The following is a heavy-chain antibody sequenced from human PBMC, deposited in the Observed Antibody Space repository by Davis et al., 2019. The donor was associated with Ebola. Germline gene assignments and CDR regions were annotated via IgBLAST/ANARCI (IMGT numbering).Heavy chain of an antibody. CDR3: ARMTYYDILTGYYSGGVDY. V-gene: IGHV1-69*13. D-gene: IGHD3-9*01. CDR1: GYTFTNYG. J-gene: IGHJ4*02. CDR2: IIPIFGTA. Sequence: SVKVSCKASGYTFTNYGISWVRQAPGQGLEWMGGIIPIFGTANYAQKFQGRVTITADESTSTAYMELSSLRSEDTAVYYCARMTYYDILTGYYSGGVDYWGQGTLVTVSS.